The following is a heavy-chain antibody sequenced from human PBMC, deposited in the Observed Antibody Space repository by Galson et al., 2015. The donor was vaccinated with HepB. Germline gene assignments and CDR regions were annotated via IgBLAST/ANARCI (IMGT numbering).Heavy chain of an antibody. D-gene: IGHD3-22*01. CDR2: ISSSSSYI. J-gene: IGHJ3*02. CDR1: GFTFSSYS. CDR3: ARDPAGTYYDRGDAFDI. V-gene: IGHV3-21*01. Sequence: SLRLSCAASGFTFSSYSMNWVRQAPGKGLEWVSSISSSSSYIYYADSVKGRFTISRDNAKNSLYLQMNSLRAEDTAVYYCARDPAGTYYDRGDAFDIWGQGTMVTVSS.